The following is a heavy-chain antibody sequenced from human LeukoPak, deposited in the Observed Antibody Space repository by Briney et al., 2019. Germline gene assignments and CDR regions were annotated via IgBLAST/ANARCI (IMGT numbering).Heavy chain of an antibody. D-gene: IGHD2-15*01. Sequence: GASVKVSCKASGGTFTNYAFSWVRQAPGQGLEWMGGIIPIFYAANYAQKFQGRVTITADESTSTAYMELRSLRSEDTAVYYCARDNDGISIYWGQGTLVTVSS. CDR2: IIPIFYAA. V-gene: IGHV1-69*13. J-gene: IGHJ4*02. CDR3: ARDNDGISIY. CDR1: GGTFTNYA.